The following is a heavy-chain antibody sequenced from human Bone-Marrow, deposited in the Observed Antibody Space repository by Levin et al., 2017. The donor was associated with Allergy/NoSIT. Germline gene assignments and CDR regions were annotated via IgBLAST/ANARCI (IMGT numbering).Heavy chain of an antibody. CDR3: ARHPGGIWGTFRSPD. V-gene: IGHV4-61*01. Sequence: SQTLSLTCTVSGGPVRSGNFYWSWIRQPPGKGLEWVGNIYHTGTTNYNSSLKSRLTISVDTSKNQFSLKLNSVTAADTAVYYWARHPGGIWGTFRSPDWGQGTLVIVSS. D-gene: IGHD3-16*02. J-gene: IGHJ4*02. CDR2: IYHTGTT. CDR1: GGPVRSGNFY.